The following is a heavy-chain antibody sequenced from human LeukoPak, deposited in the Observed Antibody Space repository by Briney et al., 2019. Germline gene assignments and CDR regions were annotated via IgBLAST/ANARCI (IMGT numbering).Heavy chain of an antibody. J-gene: IGHJ4*02. D-gene: IGHD3-22*01. Sequence: GGSLRLSCAASGFTVSSNYMSWVRQAPGKGLEWVSVIYSGGSTYYADSVKGRFTISRDNSKNALYLQMNSLRAEDTAVYYCARPYDSSGYYYYWGQGTLVTVSS. CDR2: IYSGGST. CDR1: GFTVSSNY. CDR3: ARPYDSSGYYYY. V-gene: IGHV3-53*01.